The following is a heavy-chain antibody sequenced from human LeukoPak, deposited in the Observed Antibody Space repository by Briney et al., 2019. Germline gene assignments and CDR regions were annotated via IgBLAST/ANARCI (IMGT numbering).Heavy chain of an antibody. J-gene: IGHJ6*02. CDR3: AKDQWGGYNYYYYYYYGMDV. D-gene: IGHD5-24*01. V-gene: IGHV3-74*01. CDR2: ISPTGSTT. Sequence: GGSLRLSCTASGFSFSGHWMHWARHLPGKGLVWVSRISPTGSTTSYADSVKGRFTVSRDNAKNTLYLQVNNLRAEDTAVYYCAKDQWGGYNYYYYYYYGMDVWGQGTTVTVSS. CDR1: GFSFSGHW.